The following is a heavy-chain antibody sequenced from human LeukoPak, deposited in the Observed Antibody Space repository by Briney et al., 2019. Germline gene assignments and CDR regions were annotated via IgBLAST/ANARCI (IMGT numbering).Heavy chain of an antibody. CDR3: ARDFPYHSSGYRGYFDY. V-gene: IGHV3-30-3*01. CDR2: ISYDGSNK. Sequence: GRSLRLSCAASGFTFSSYAMHWVRQAPGKGLEWVAVISYDGSNKYYADSVKRRFTISRDNSKNTLYLQMNSLSAGDTAVYYCARDFPYHSSGYRGYFDYWGQGTLVTVSS. D-gene: IGHD3-22*01. CDR1: GFTFSSYA. J-gene: IGHJ4*02.